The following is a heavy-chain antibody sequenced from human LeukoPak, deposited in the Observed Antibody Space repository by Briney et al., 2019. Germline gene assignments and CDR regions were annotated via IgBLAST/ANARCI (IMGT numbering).Heavy chain of an antibody. J-gene: IGHJ4*02. CDR1: GLTFSNYW. CDR3: ARGGYGTGIDY. Sequence: PGGSLRLSCAASGLTFSNYWMHWVRHAPGKGLVWVSYVDNGGSGRECADSVKGRFTISRDNVKSMVYLQMNSLRAEDTAVYYCARGGYGTGIDYWGQGTLVTVSS. V-gene: IGHV3-74*03. D-gene: IGHD2-8*02. CDR2: VDNGGSGR.